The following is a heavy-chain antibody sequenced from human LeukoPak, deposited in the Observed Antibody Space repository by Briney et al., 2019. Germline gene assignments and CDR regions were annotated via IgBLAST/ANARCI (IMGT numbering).Heavy chain of an antibody. V-gene: IGHV4-4*02. CDR3: ARDGSGWVEGAFDI. CDR2: IYHSGST. Sequence: PSETLSLTCAVSGGSISSSNWWSWVRQPPGKGLEWIGEIYHSGSTNYNPSLKSRVTISVDKSKNQFSLKLSSVTAADTAVYYCARDGSGWVEGAFDIWGQGTMVTVSS. CDR1: GGSISSSNW. J-gene: IGHJ3*02. D-gene: IGHD6-19*01.